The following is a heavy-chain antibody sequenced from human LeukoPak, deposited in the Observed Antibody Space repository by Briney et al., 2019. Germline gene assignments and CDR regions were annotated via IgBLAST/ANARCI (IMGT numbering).Heavy chain of an antibody. CDR2: IYPGDSDT. CDR3: ARNGYGSSRGYWFDP. D-gene: IGHD6-6*01. J-gene: IGHJ5*02. Sequence: KPGESLKISCKGSGYSFTSYWIGWVRQMPGKGLEWMGIIYPGDSDTRYSPSFQGQVTISADKSISTAHLQWSSLKASDTAMYYCARNGYGSSRGYWFDPWGQGTLVTVSS. V-gene: IGHV5-51*03. CDR1: GYSFTSYW.